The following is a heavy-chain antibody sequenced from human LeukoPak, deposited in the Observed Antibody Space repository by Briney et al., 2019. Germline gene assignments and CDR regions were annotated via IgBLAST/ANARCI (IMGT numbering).Heavy chain of an antibody. J-gene: IGHJ6*02. CDR2: VSYDGSDK. D-gene: IGHD1-1*01. CDR3: AKEGVLERYFYYGMDV. Sequence: GGFLRLSCAASGFTCSSYGMNWVRQAPGKGLEWVGIVSYDGSDKYYADSVKGRFTISRDNSKNTLYLQMNSLRAEDTAVYFCAKEGVLERYFYYGMDVWGQGTTVTVSS. V-gene: IGHV3-30*18. CDR1: GFTCSSYG.